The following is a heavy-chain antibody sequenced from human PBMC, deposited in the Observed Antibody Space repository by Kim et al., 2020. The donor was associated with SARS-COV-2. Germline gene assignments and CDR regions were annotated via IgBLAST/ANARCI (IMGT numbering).Heavy chain of an antibody. CDR2: ISSSSSYI. J-gene: IGHJ4*02. CDR1: GFTFSSYS. Sequence: GGSLRLSCAASGFTFSSYSMNWVRQAPGKGLEWVSSISSSSSYIYYADSVKGRFTISRDNAKNSLYLQMNSLRAEDTAVYYCARVGIWSGYYGRYYFDYWGQGTLVTVSS. V-gene: IGHV3-21*01. D-gene: IGHD3-3*01. CDR3: ARVGIWSGYYGRYYFDY.